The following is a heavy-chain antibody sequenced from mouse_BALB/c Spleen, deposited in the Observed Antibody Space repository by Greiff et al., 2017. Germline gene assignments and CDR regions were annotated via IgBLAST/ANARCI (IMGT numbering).Heavy chain of an antibody. CDR3: ARDGNYYAMDY. CDR2: IYYSGTI. CDR1: GISITTGNYR. Sequence: EVKLMESGPGLVKPSQTVSLTCTVTGISITTGNYRWSWLRQFPGNKLEWIGYIYYSGTITYNPSLTSRTTITRDTSKNQFFLEMNSLTAEDTATYYCARDGNYYAMDYWGQGTSVTVSS. V-gene: IGHV3-5*02. J-gene: IGHJ4*01. D-gene: IGHD2-1*01.